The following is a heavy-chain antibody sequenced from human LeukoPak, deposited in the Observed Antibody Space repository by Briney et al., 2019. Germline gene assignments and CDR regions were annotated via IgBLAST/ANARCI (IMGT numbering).Heavy chain of an antibody. V-gene: IGHV4-59*08. D-gene: IGHD5-18*01. CDR3: ALDPKSVLYGYVY. CDR1: GGSINTYY. Sequence: PSETLSLTCAVSGGSINTYYWSWIRQPPGKGLEWIGYFSYSGSTNYNPSLKSRVTISVDTSKNQFSLRLSSVTAADTAVYYCALDPKSVLYGYVYWGQGTLVTVSS. CDR2: FSYSGST. J-gene: IGHJ4*02.